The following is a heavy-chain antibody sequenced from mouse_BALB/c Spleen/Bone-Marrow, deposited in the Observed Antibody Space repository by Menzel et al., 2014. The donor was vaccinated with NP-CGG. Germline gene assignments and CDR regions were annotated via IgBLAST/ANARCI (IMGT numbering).Heavy chain of an antibody. CDR1: GFNIKDTY. CDR3: ARYRLGTYFDY. Sequence: EVQLQQPGAELVKPRASVKLSCTASGFNIKDTYMHWVKQRPEQGLEWIGRVDPANGNTKYDPKFQGKATITADTSSNTAYLQLSSLTSEDTAVYYCARYRLGTYFDYWGQGTTLTVSS. D-gene: IGHD2-14*01. J-gene: IGHJ2*01. V-gene: IGHV14-3*02. CDR2: VDPANGNT.